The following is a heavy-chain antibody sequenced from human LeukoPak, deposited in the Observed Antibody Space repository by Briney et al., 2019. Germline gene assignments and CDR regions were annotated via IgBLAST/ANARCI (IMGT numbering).Heavy chain of an antibody. J-gene: IGHJ6*03. CDR1: GYTFTGYY. Sequence: VKVSCKASGYTFTGYYMHWVRQAPGQGLEWMGWINPNSGGTNYAQKFQGRVTMTRDMSTSTVYMELSSLRSEDTAVYYCARRGVMFGELFPTAYYYMDVWGKGTTVTISS. CDR3: ARRGVMFGELFPTAYYYMDV. V-gene: IGHV1-2*02. D-gene: IGHD3-10*02. CDR2: INPNSGGT.